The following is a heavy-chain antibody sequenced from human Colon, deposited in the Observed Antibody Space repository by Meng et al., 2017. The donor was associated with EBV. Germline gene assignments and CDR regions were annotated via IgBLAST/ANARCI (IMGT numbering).Heavy chain of an antibody. CDR3: ARNYYFDY. CDR2: IYYTGST. CDR1: GGSINSGDYY. Sequence: QVRLQVSGPGLVKPSXXLSLTCTVSGGSINSGDYYWSWIRQPPGKGLEWIGYIYYTGSTYYNPSLKSRVTISMDTSKNQFSLRLNSVTAADTAVYYCARNYYFDYWGQGTLVTVSS. V-gene: IGHV4-30-4*01. J-gene: IGHJ4*02.